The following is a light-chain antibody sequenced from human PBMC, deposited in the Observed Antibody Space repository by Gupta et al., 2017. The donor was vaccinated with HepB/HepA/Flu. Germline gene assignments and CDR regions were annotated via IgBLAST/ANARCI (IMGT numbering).Light chain of an antibody. Sequence: QSVLTQPPSASGTPGQRVTISCSGSSSNIGGNSVNWYQQVPGTAPKLLIYIDNQRPSGVPDRFSGSKPGTSASLAISGLQSEDEADYYCAAWDDSLNGVVFGGGTKLTVL. J-gene: IGLJ2*01. V-gene: IGLV1-44*01. CDR1: SSNIGGNS. CDR2: IDN. CDR3: AAWDDSLNGVV.